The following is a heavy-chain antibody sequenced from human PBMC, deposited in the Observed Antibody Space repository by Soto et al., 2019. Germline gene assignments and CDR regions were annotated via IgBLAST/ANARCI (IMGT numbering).Heavy chain of an antibody. CDR3: ARDQGQQLVRSNYYYGMDV. D-gene: IGHD6-13*01. CDR1: GFTFSSYS. Sequence: GGSLRLSCAASGFTFSSYSMNWVRQAPGKGLEWVSSISSSSSYIYYADSVKGRFTISRDNAKNSLYLQMNSLRAEDTAVYYCARDQGQQLVRSNYYYGMDVWGQGTTVTVS. V-gene: IGHV3-21*01. CDR2: ISSSSSYI. J-gene: IGHJ6*02.